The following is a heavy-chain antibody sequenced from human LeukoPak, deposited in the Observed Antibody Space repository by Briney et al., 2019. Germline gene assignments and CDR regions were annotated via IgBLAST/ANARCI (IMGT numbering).Heavy chain of an antibody. D-gene: IGHD4-17*01. Sequence: GGSLRLSCAASGFTFSSCAMSWVRQAPGKGLEWVSAITGSVVSTYYADSVKGRFTISRDNSKNTLYLQMNILRAEYTAVYYCAKHDYGDFLDYWGQGTLVTVSS. CDR3: AKHDYGDFLDY. CDR2: ITGSVVST. CDR1: GFTFSSCA. V-gene: IGHV3-23*01. J-gene: IGHJ4*02.